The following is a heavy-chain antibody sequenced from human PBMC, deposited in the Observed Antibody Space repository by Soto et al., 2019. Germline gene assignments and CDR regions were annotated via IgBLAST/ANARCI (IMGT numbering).Heavy chain of an antibody. CDR1: GFICSSYD. CDR3: AKATATGGGAFDI. J-gene: IGHJ3*02. V-gene: IGHV3-23*01. D-gene: IGHD2-8*02. CDR2: ILVDGRT. Sequence: PWGSLRLSCAGPGFICSSYDMSWVRQAPGKGLEWVSTILVDGRTFYVDSVKGRFTISRDSSQNTVYLQMNSLTAGDTALYYCAKATATGGGAFDICGQGTMVTVSS.